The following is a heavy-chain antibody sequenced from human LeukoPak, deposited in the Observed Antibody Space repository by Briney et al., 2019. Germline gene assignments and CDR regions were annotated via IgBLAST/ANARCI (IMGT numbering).Heavy chain of an antibody. J-gene: IGHJ4*02. CDR2: IDPDSGGT. V-gene: IGHV1-2*02. CDR3: ARVPGPYTTSRFDY. CDR1: GYTFTGYY. Sequence: ASVRVSCKTSGYTFTGYYLHWVRQAPGQGLEWMGRIDPDSGGTHYAQKFQVRVAVTRDTSITTVYMELSGLTSDDTAVYYCARVPGPYTTSRFDYWGQGTLVTVSS. D-gene: IGHD2-2*02.